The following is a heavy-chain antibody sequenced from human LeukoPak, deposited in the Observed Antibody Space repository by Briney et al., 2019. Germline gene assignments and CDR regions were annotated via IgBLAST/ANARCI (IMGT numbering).Heavy chain of an antibody. V-gene: IGHV1-18*01. CDR1: GYTLSSYG. J-gene: IGHJ4*02. D-gene: IGHD5-18*01. CDR2: ISVYNGNT. Sequence: AAVKVSCKASGYTLSSYGLSWVRQAPGQGLQWMGWISVYNGNTHYAQKFQGRVTMTTDTSTSTAYMELRSLRSDDTAVYYCARATGYSYGYFYFFDYWGQGTLVTVSS. CDR3: ARATGYSYGYFYFFDY.